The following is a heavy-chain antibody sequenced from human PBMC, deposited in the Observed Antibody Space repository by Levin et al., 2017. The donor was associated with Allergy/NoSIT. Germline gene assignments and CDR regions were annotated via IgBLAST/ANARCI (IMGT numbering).Heavy chain of an antibody. Sequence: SQTLSLTCAVSGGSISSGGYSWSWIRQPPGKGLEWIGNIYLSGSTNDNPFLKSRVTMSVDRSKNQFSLKLSYVTAADTAVYYCARVAGYSYGYYFDYWGPGTLVTVSS. CDR2: IYLSGST. CDR3: ARVAGYSYGYYFDY. D-gene: IGHD5-18*01. V-gene: IGHV4-30-2*01. J-gene: IGHJ4*02. CDR1: GGSISSGGYS.